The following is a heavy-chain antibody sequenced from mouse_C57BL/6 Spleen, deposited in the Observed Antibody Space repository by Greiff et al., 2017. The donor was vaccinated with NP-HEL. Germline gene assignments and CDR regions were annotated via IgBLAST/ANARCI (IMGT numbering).Heavy chain of an antibody. CDR2: IWSGGST. J-gene: IGHJ4*01. CDR3: ARANWVYYYAMDY. CDR1: GFSFTSYG. Sequence: QVQLQQSGPGLVQPSQSLSITCTVSGFSFTSYGVHWVRQSPGKGLEWLGVIWSGGSTDYNAAFISRLSTSKDNSKSQVFFKMNSLQADDTAIYDCARANWVYYYAMDYWGQGTSVTVSS. V-gene: IGHV2-2*01. D-gene: IGHD4-1*01.